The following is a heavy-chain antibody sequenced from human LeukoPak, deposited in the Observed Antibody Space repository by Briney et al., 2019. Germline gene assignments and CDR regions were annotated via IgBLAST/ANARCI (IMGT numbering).Heavy chain of an antibody. CDR1: GFTFRGSA. D-gene: IGHD3-10*01. V-gene: IGHV3-73*01. J-gene: IGHJ6*02. CDR2: IRSEANSYAT. CDR3: TRTYYYGSGSQNGMDV. Sequence: GGSLRLSCAASGFTFRGSAMHWVRQASGKGLEWVGRIRSEANSYATAYAASVKGRFTISRDNSKNTAYLQMNSLKTEDTAVYYCTRTYYYGSGSQNGMDVWGQGTTVTVSS.